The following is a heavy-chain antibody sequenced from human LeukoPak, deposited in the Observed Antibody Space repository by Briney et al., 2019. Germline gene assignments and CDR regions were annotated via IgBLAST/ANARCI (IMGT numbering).Heavy chain of an antibody. CDR2: TSASGGNT. CDR3: ANTVRSESYYDFWSSYHGY. V-gene: IGHV3-23*01. CDR1: GFSFSNYA. Sequence: PGGSLRLSCAASGFSFSNYAMSWVRQAPGKGLEWVSVTSASGGNTNYADSVKGRFTISRDNSKNTLYLQMNSLRGEDTAVYYCANTVRSESYYDFWSSYHGYWGQGTLVTVSS. D-gene: IGHD3-3*01. J-gene: IGHJ4*02.